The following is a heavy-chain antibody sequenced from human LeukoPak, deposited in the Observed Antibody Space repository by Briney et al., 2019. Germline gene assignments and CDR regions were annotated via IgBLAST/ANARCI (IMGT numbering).Heavy chain of an antibody. CDR1: GFTFSSYW. CDR3: AKQLGYCSDGSCYFPY. D-gene: IGHD2-15*01. J-gene: IGHJ4*02. CDR2: ISNNGGYT. V-gene: IGHV3-23*01. Sequence: QAGGSLRLSCAASGFTFSSYWMFWVRQAPGKGLEWVSAISNNGGYTYYADSVQGRFTISRDNSKSTLCLQMNSLRAEDTAVYYCAKQLGYCSDGSCYFPYWGQGTLVTVSS.